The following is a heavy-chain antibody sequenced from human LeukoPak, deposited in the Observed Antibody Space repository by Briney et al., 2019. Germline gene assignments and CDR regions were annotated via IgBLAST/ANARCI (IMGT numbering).Heavy chain of an antibody. D-gene: IGHD3-22*01. V-gene: IGHV3-23*01. Sequence: GGSLRLSCAVSGFTFRSHAMSWVSRPPGRGRGWVPAIRGDGATMFYADSVKGRITVSRDNSKNTLYLQRDSLRAEDTAVCYCASDPGYYDSSGLSYWGQGTLVTVSS. CDR2: IRGDGATM. CDR3: ASDPGYYDSSGLSY. J-gene: IGHJ4*02. CDR1: GFTFRSHA.